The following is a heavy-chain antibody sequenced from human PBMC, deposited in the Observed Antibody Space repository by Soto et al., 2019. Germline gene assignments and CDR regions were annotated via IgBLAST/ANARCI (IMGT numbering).Heavy chain of an antibody. CDR2: IYPGDSDA. V-gene: IGHV5-51*01. Sequence: LKISCKASGYSFSSYWIAWVRQMPGKGLEWMGIIYPGDSDARYSPSFEGQVTISVDTSINTAYLQWSYLKASDSAMYFCARQSDYNILTGYWYYFDYWGQGRLVTVSS. CDR3: ARQSDYNILTGYWYYFDY. J-gene: IGHJ4*01. CDR1: GYSFSSYW. D-gene: IGHD3-9*01.